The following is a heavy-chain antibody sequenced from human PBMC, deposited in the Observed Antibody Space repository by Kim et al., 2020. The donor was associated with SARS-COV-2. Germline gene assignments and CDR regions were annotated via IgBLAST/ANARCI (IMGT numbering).Heavy chain of an antibody. Sequence: SETLSLRCTVSGGSLTSFYWSWVRQSPGKELEWIGYISYGGSTNYNPSLKSRLTMSADTSKNQFSLSLSSMTAADSAIYYCARVAANWKSLDYWGQGTL. D-gene: IGHD1-1*01. J-gene: IGHJ4*02. CDR3: ARVAANWKSLDY. CDR1: GGSLTSFY. CDR2: ISYGGST. V-gene: IGHV4-59*01.